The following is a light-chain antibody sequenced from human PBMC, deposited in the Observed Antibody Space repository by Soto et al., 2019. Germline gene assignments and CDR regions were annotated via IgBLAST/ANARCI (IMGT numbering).Light chain of an antibody. J-gene: IGKJ2*01. CDR3: QQYVTSPYT. Sequence: ENVLTQSPGTLSLSPGERATLSCRASQSVSSSYLAWYQQKPGQAPRLLIYGASSRATGFPDRFSGSGSGTDFTLTISRLEPEDFAVYYCQQYVTSPYTFGQGTKLEIK. CDR1: QSVSSSY. V-gene: IGKV3-20*01. CDR2: GAS.